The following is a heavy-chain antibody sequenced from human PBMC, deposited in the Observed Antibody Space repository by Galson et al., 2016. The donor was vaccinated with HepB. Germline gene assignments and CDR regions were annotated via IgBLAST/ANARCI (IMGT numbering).Heavy chain of an antibody. Sequence: SLRLSCAASGFTFSSYSMNWVRQAPGKGLEWVSSISTTSSYIYYADSVKGRFTTSRDNARDSLFLQMNSLRVEDTAVYYCARERGYNYGHPNLDCWGQGTLVTVSS. CDR1: GFTFSSYS. CDR2: ISTTSSYI. CDR3: ARERGYNYGHPNLDC. D-gene: IGHD5-18*01. V-gene: IGHV3-21*01. J-gene: IGHJ4*02.